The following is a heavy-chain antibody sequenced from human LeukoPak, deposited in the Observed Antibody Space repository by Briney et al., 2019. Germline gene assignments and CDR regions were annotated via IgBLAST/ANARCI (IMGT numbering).Heavy chain of an antibody. CDR3: ARGQQQLVLGY. CDR2: IYYSGST. V-gene: IGHV4-31*03. Sequence: PSETLSLTCTVSGGSISSGGYYWSWIRQHPGKGLEWIGYIYYSGSTYYNPSLKSRVTISVDTSKNQFSLKPSSVTAADTAVYYCARGQQQLVLGYWGQGTLVTVSS. CDR1: GGSISSGGYY. J-gene: IGHJ4*02. D-gene: IGHD6-13*01.